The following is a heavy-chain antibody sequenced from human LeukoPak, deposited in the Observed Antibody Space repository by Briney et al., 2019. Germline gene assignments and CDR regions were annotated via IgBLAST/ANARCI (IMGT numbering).Heavy chain of an antibody. CDR3: ARDLLHMDV. Sequence: GGSLRLPCAASGFTFSSYGMHWVRQAPGKGLEWVAVIWYDGSNKYYADSVKGRFTISRDNSKNTLYLQMNSLRAEDTAVYYCARDLLHMDVWGQGTTVTVSS. CDR2: IWYDGSNK. D-gene: IGHD2-15*01. J-gene: IGHJ6*02. V-gene: IGHV3-33*01. CDR1: GFTFSSYG.